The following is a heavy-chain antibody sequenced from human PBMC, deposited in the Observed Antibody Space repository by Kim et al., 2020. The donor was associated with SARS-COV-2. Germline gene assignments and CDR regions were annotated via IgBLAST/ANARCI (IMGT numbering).Heavy chain of an antibody. D-gene: IGHD3-10*01. V-gene: IGHV3-30*04. CDR2: ISNDGSNI. Sequence: GGSLRLSCAASGFTFSSYAMHWVRQAPGKGLEWVALISNDGSNIYYGDSVKGLFTISRDNSKNTLYLQMNSLRAEDTAVYYCARGGVEMATNDRYYFDYWGQGTLVTVSS. J-gene: IGHJ4*02. CDR1: GFTFSSYA. CDR3: ARGGVEMATNDRYYFDY.